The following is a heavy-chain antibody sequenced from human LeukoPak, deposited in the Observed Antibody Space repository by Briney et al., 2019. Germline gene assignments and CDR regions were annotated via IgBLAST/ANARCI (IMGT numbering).Heavy chain of an antibody. J-gene: IGHJ6*03. CDR3: ARGFWSGYYEHYYYMDV. D-gene: IGHD3-3*01. CDR2: MNPNSGNT. Sequence: ASVKVSCKASGYTFTSYDINWVRQATGQGLEWMGWMNPNSGNTGYAQKFQGRVTMTRNTSISTAYMELSSLRSEDTAVYYCARGFWSGYYEHYYYMDVWAKGPRSPSP. V-gene: IGHV1-8*01. CDR1: GYTFTSYD.